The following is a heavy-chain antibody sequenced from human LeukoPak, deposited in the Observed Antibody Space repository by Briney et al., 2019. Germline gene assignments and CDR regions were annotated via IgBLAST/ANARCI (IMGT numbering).Heavy chain of an antibody. V-gene: IGHV3-30*02. CDR2: IRYDGGNK. Sequence: PGGSLRLSCAASGFTFSSYGMHWVRQAPGKGLEWVAFIRYDGGNKYYADSVKGRFTISRDNSKNTLYLQMNSLRAEDTAVYYCAKDTKAAVATGNWFDPWGQGTLVTVSS. CDR1: GFTFSSYG. J-gene: IGHJ5*02. CDR3: AKDTKAAVATGNWFDP. D-gene: IGHD6-25*01.